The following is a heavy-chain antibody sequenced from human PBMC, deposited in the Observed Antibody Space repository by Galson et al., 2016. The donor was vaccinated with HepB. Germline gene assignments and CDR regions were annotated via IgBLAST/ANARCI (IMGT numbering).Heavy chain of an antibody. Sequence: SLRLSCAASGFSVSSNSLNWVRQAPGKGLEWVSIIYSGGSIYYADFAKGRFTISRDNSKNTLYLQMNSLGIQDTAVDSLARGWVESYYYYGLDVWGQGTTVTVSS. CDR2: IYSGGSI. CDR3: ARGWVESYYYYGLDV. J-gene: IGHJ6*02. V-gene: IGHV3-53*01. D-gene: IGHD3-16*01. CDR1: GFSVSSNS.